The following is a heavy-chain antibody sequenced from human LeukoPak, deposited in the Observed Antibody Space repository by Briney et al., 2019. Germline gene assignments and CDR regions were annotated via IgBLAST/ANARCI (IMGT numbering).Heavy chain of an antibody. J-gene: IGHJ4*02. V-gene: IGHV3-23*01. CDR3: AKAASGNWNDVSDY. CDR2: INSGGST. Sequence: PGGSLRLSCAASGFTFSTYAMSWVRQAPGKGLEWVSAINSGGSTYYADSLKGRFTISRDNSKNTLYLQMNSLRAEDTAVYYCAKAASGNWNDVSDYWGQGTLVTVSS. D-gene: IGHD1-20*01. CDR1: GFTFSTYA.